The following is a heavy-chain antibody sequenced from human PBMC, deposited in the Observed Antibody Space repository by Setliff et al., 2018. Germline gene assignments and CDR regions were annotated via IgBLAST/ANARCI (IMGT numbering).Heavy chain of an antibody. CDR2: TIPMFGST. Sequence: SVKVSCKASGGTFSSYGISWVRQAPGQGLEWMGGTIPMFGSTNYAQKFQDRVTIITDESTSTAYMELSSLRIEDTAVYYCAREGVDTRSSTDYRYYMDVWGKGTTVTVSS. V-gene: IGHV1-69*05. CDR3: AREGVDTRSSTDYRYYMDV. D-gene: IGHD5-18*01. CDR1: GGTFSSYG. J-gene: IGHJ6*03.